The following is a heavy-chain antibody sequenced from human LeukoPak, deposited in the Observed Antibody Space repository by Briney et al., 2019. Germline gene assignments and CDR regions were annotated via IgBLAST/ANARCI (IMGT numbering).Heavy chain of an antibody. CDR1: GYSFTDYY. Sequence: GASVRVSCKTSGYSFTDYYIHWVRQAPGQGLEWMGWINTKSGRTSSARKFQGRVTVTRDPSITTVYMDMAWLTSDDTAIYLCARADFIDAGPYLIGPWGQGTLVTVSS. CDR3: ARADFIDAGPYLIGP. V-gene: IGHV1-2*02. J-gene: IGHJ5*02. CDR2: INTKSGRT. D-gene: IGHD3-3*01.